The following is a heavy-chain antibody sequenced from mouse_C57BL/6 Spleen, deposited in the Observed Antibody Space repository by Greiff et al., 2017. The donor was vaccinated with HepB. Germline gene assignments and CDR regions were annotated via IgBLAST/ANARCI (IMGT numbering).Heavy chain of an antibody. CDR2: IWRGGST. CDR3: AKMIYYDSTGAMDY. D-gene: IGHD2-4*01. V-gene: IGHV2-5*01. Sequence: VKLMESGPGLVQPSQSLSITCTVSGFSLTSYGVHWVRQSPGKGLEWLGVIWRGGSTDYNAAFMSRLSITKDNSKCQVVFKMNSLQAYDTAIYYCAKMIYYDSTGAMDYWGQGTSVTVSS. J-gene: IGHJ4*01. CDR1: GFSLTSYG.